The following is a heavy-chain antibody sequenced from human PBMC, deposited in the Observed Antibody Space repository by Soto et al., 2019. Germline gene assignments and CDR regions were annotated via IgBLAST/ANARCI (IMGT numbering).Heavy chain of an antibody. CDR1: VYPVTAYY. Sequence: QLHLVQSGAVVKKPGASVTVSCSASVYPVTAYYMHWVRQAPGRGLEWMGGINPATGAEKYTQTFQGRVTTTRDTSTSTVFMELGGLTSEDTAVFYCARGGGVGVAGSAAFDMWGQGTLVTVSS. CDR3: ARGGGVGVAGSAAFDM. V-gene: IGHV1-2*02. J-gene: IGHJ3*02. CDR2: INPATGAE. D-gene: IGHD3-3*01.